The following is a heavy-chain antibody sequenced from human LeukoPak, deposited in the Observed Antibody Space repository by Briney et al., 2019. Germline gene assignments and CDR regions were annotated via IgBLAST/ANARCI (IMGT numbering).Heavy chain of an antibody. V-gene: IGHV1-18*01. J-gene: IGHJ6*02. CDR2: ISAYNGNT. CDR3: AREEAPRTYYYGSGSHSYCYYGMDV. Sequence: ASVKVSCKASGYTFTSYGISWVRQAPGQGLDWMGWISAYNGNTNYARKLQGRVTMTTDTSTSTAYMELRSLRSDDTAVYYCAREEAPRTYYYGSGSHSYCYYGMDVWGQGTTVTVSS. CDR1: GYTFTSYG. D-gene: IGHD3-10*01.